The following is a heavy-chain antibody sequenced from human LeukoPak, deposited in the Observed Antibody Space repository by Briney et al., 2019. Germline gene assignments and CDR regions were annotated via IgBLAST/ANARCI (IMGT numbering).Heavy chain of an antibody. Sequence: ASVKVSCKASGYTLTAYYMHWVRQAPGQGLEWMGWINPNSGGTNYAQKFQGWVTMTRDTSINTAYMELSGLKSDDTAVYYCASGARPYAFDIWGQGTMVTVSS. CDR1: GYTLTAYY. V-gene: IGHV1-2*04. CDR3: ASGARPYAFDI. J-gene: IGHJ3*02. D-gene: IGHD3-10*01. CDR2: INPNSGGT.